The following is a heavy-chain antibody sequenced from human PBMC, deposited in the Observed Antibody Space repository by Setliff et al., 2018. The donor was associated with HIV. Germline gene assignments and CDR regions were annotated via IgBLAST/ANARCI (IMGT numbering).Heavy chain of an antibody. Sequence: GGSLRLSCAASGFTFSSAWMIWVRQAPGKGLEWVSVISGSGGTTYYADSVKGRFIISRDNSQNTLYLQMNSLRADDTAIYYCAKGFRPVDTALVSGPTYWGQGIRVTVSS. J-gene: IGHJ4*02. CDR1: GFTFSSAW. D-gene: IGHD5-18*01. CDR2: ISGSGGTT. CDR3: AKGFRPVDTALVSGPTY. V-gene: IGHV3-23*01.